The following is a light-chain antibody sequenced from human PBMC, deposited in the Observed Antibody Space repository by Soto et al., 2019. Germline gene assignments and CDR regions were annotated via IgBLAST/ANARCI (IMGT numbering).Light chain of an antibody. J-gene: IGLJ1*01. CDR3: QSYDSSLSAHYV. V-gene: IGLV1-40*01. CDR2: GNS. CDR1: SSNIGATYD. Sequence: QPVLTQPPSVSGAPGQRVTISCTGSSSNIGATYDVQWYQQLPGTAPKLLIYGNSNRPSGVPDRFSGSKSGTSAFLAITGLQSDDEADYYCQSYDSSLSAHYVFGTGTKLTVL.